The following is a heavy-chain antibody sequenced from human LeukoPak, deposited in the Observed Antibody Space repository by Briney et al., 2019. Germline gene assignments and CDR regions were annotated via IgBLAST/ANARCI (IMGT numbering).Heavy chain of an antibody. J-gene: IGHJ1*01. CDR2: ISYDGTNK. V-gene: IGHV3-30*19. D-gene: IGHD6-13*01. CDR3: AREGDNSSWYRSQH. Sequence: PGRSLRLSCAASGLTFSSYGMHWVRQAPGKGLEGVTLISYDGTNKYYADSVKGRFTISRDNSENTLYLQMNSLRAEDTAVYYCAREGDNSSWYRSQHWGQGTLVTVSS. CDR1: GLTFSSYG.